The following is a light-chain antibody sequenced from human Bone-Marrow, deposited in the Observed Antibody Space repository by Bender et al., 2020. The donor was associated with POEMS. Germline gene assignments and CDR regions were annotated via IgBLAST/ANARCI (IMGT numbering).Light chain of an antibody. Sequence: QSALTQPASVSASPGQSITISCTGTNGDIGAYNYVSWYQQHPGKAPKLIIYDVNNRPSGVSNRFSGSKSGNTASLTVSGLQVEDEADYYCSAHAGTYVLFGGGTKLTVL. V-gene: IGLV2-14*03. CDR3: SAHAGTYVL. CDR1: NGDIGAYNY. J-gene: IGLJ2*01. CDR2: DVN.